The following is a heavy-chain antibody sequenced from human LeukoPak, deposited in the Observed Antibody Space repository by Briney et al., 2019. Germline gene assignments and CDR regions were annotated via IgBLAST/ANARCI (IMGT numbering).Heavy chain of an antibody. Sequence: ASVKVSCKASGYTFTSYGISWVRQAPGQGLEWMGWISAYNGNTNYAQKLQGRVTMTTDTSTSTAYMELRSLRSDDTAVYYCARDRSTGTTVNWFDPWGQGTLVTVSS. J-gene: IGHJ5*02. CDR3: ARDRSTGTTVNWFDP. CDR1: GYTFTSYG. V-gene: IGHV1-18*01. D-gene: IGHD1-1*01. CDR2: ISAYNGNT.